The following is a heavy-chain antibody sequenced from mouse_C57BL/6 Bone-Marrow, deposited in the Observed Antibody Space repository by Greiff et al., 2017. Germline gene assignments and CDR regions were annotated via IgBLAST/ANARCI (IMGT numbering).Heavy chain of an antibody. J-gene: IGHJ4*01. D-gene: IGHD2-14*01. CDR2: ISNGGGST. CDR3: ARVRPLSYYYAMDY. Sequence: EVKLMESGGGLVQPGGSLKLSCAASGFTFSDYYMYWVRQTPEQRLEWVAYISNGGGSTYYPDTVKGRFTISRDKAKNTLYLKMSRLKSEDTAMYYGARVRPLSYYYAMDYWGQGTSVTVSS. CDR1: GFTFSDYY. V-gene: IGHV5-12*01.